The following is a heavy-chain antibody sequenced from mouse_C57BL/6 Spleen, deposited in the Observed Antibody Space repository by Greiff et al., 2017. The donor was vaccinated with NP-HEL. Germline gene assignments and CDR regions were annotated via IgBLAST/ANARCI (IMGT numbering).Heavy chain of an antibody. CDR3: ARGGTTVVAGDY. CDR2: ISYDGSN. J-gene: IGHJ2*01. CDR1: GYSITSGYY. D-gene: IGHD1-1*01. Sequence: EVKLVESGPGLVKPSQSLSLTCSVTGYSITSGYYWNWIRQFPGNKLEWMGYISYDGSNNYNPSLKNRISITRDTSKNQFFLKLNSVTTEDTATYYCARGGTTVVAGDYWGQGTTLTVSS. V-gene: IGHV3-6*01.